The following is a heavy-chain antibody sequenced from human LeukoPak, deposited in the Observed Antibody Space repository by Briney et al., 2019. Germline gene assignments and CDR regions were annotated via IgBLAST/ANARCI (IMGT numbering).Heavy chain of an antibody. D-gene: IGHD3-3*01. CDR1: GGSFSGYY. V-gene: IGHV4-34*01. CDR3: ARGLSYDFWSGYYHFDY. Sequence: SETLSLTCAVYGGSFSGYYWSWIRQPPGKGLEWIGEINHSGSTNYNPSLKSRVTISVDTSKNQFSLKLSSVTAADTAVYYCARGLSYDFWSGYYHFDYWGQGTLVTVSS. CDR2: INHSGST. J-gene: IGHJ4*02.